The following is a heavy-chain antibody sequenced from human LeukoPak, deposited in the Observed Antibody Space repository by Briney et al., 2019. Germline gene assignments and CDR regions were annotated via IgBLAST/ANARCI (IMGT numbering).Heavy chain of an antibody. CDR3: ASAIHFWSAPGRAFDI. J-gene: IGHJ3*02. CDR2: INHSGTT. D-gene: IGHD3-3*02. Sequence: SETLSLTCAVYGVSLNSYSWTRPPQPPGKGPEWPGEINHSGTTNYNPSLNSRVTMLVDTSKKRLSLKLSSVTAADTAVYYCASAIHFWSAPGRAFDIWGQGTVVTVSS. CDR1: GVSLNSYS. V-gene: IGHV4-34*01.